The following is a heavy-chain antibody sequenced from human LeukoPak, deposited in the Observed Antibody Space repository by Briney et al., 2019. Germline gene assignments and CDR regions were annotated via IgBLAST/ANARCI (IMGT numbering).Heavy chain of an antibody. V-gene: IGHV4-4*07. CDR2: INTGGTF. CDR1: SGSLSSYY. Sequence: SATLSLTCTVSSGSLSSYYWSYIRPSAGGGLEWIGRINTGGTFLYNPSLKSRVTLSIDTSRNHLSLNLSSVTAADTAVYFCSRGPSLGATYFDSWGQGTLVTVSS. D-gene: IGHD3-10*01. J-gene: IGHJ4*02. CDR3: SRGPSLGATYFDS.